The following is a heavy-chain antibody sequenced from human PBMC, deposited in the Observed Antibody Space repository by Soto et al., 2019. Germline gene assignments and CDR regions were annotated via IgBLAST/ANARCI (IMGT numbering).Heavy chain of an antibody. V-gene: IGHV3-64*01. CDR2: ISSNGGST. CDR3: ARATRIAAAIDY. D-gene: IGHD6-13*01. CDR1: GFTFSSYA. Sequence: PLRLSCAASGFTFSSYAMHWVRQAPGKGLEYVSAISSNGGSTYYVNSVKGRFTISRDNSKNTLYLQMGSLRAEDMAVYYCARATRIAAAIDYWGQGTLVTVSS. J-gene: IGHJ4*02.